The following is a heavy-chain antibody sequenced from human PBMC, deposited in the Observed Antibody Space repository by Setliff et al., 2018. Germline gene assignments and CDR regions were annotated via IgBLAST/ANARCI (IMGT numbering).Heavy chain of an antibody. CDR1: GFTFSSDP. V-gene: IGHV3-48*04. D-gene: IGHD3-22*01. CDR2: ISSSSHII. CDR3: ARDVCMVRNRYYYDSSGYYYYYYYMDV. Sequence: GSLRLSCEASGFTFSSDPMNWVRQAPGKGLEWVSYISSSSHIISYADSVKGRFTISRDNAKNSLYLQMNSLRAEDTAVYYCARDVCMVRNRYYYDSSGYYYYYYYMDVWGKGATVTVSS. J-gene: IGHJ6*03.